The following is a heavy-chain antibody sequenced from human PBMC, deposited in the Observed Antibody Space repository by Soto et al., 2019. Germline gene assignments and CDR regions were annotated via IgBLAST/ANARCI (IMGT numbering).Heavy chain of an antibody. V-gene: IGHV3-30-3*01. D-gene: IGHD4-4*01. CDR2: ISYDGSNK. CDR3: AREMTTLTPDGGDGMDV. CDR1: GFTFSSYA. Sequence: QVQLVESGGGVVQPGRSLRLSCAASGFTFSSYAMPWVRQAPGKGMEWVAVISYDGSNKYYADSVKGRFTSSRDNSKNTLYLQMNSLRAEDTAGYYCAREMTTLTPDGGDGMDVWGRETTVTVSS. J-gene: IGHJ6*02.